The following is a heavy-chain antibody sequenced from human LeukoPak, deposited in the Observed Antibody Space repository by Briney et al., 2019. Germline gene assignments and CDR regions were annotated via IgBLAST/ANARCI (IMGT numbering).Heavy chain of an antibody. CDR3: VKDGGYSSSWYNWFDP. CDR1: GGTFSSYA. D-gene: IGHD6-13*01. CDR2: IIPIFGTA. J-gene: IGHJ5*02. Sequence: GASVKVSCKASGGTFSSYAISWVRQAPGQGLEWMGGIIPIFGTANYAQKFQGRITITADESTSTAYMELSSLRAEDTAVYYCVKDGGYSSSWYNWFDPWGQGTLVTVSS. V-gene: IGHV1-69*13.